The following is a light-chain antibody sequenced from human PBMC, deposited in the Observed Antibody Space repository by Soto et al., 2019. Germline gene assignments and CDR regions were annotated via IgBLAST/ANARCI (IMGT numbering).Light chain of an antibody. CDR1: QSISSW. J-gene: IGKJ2*01. CDR2: DAS. V-gene: IGKV1-5*01. CDR3: QQYNSYPWP. Sequence: IKVNQSLSDVSASIGDRVTITCRASQSISSWLACYQQKPWKAPKLLIYDASSLESGVPSRFSGSGSGTEFTLTISSLQPEDFATYYCQQYNSYPWPFG.